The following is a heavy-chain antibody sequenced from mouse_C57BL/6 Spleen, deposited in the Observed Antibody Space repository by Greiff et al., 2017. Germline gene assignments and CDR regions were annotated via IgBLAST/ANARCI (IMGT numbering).Heavy chain of an antibody. CDR2: IRNKANNNAT. CDR3: TRHDYGSFYLYFDV. J-gene: IGHJ1*03. Sequence: EVKLMESGGGLVQPGGSMKLSCAASGFTFSDAWMDWVRQSPEKGLEWVAEIRNKANNNATYYAESVKGKFTISRDDSKSSVYLQMNSLRAEDTCIYYCTRHDYGSFYLYFDVWGTGTTVTVSS. CDR1: GFTFSDAW. V-gene: IGHV6-6*01. D-gene: IGHD2-4*01.